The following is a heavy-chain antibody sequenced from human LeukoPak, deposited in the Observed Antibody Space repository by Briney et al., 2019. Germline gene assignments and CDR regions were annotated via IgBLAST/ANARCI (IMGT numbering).Heavy chain of an antibody. J-gene: IGHJ3*02. CDR1: GGTFSSYA. CDR2: IIPIFGTA. V-gene: IGHV1-69*01. Sequence: ASVKVSCKASGGTFSSYAISWVRQAPGQGLEWMGGIIPIFGTANYAQKFQGRVTITADESTSTAYMELSSLRSEDTAVYYCARAGRIWFGDAFDIWGQGTMVTVSS. D-gene: IGHD3-10*01. CDR3: ARAGRIWFGDAFDI.